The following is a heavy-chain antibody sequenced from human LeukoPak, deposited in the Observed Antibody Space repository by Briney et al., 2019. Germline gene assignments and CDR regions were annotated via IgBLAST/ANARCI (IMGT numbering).Heavy chain of an antibody. CDR1: GFTFSSYG. Sequence: GGSLRLSCAASGFTFSSYGIHWVRQAPGKGLEWVAFIRYDGSSKYYADSVKGRFTISRDNSKNTLYLQMNSLRPEDTAVYYCARCLFWSPFYYYYYYMDVWGKGTTVTVSS. J-gene: IGHJ6*03. CDR2: IRYDGSSK. CDR3: ARCLFWSPFYYYYYYMDV. D-gene: IGHD3-3*01. V-gene: IGHV3-30*02.